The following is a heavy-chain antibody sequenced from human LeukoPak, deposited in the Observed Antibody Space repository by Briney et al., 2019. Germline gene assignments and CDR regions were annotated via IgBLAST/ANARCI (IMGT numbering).Heavy chain of an antibody. Sequence: ASVTVSFTVSGYTLTELSMHWVRQAPGKGREWMGGFDPEDGETIYAQKFQGRVTMTEDTSTDTAYMELSSLRSEDTAVYYCATALGRWLRGYFDYWGQGTLVTVSS. CDR2: FDPEDGET. D-gene: IGHD5-12*01. CDR1: GYTLTELS. J-gene: IGHJ4*02. V-gene: IGHV1-24*01. CDR3: ATALGRWLRGYFDY.